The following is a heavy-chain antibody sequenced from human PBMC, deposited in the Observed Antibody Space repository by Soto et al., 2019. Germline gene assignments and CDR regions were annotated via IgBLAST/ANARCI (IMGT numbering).Heavy chain of an antibody. V-gene: IGHV3-23*01. CDR1: GFTFSSYA. J-gene: IGHJ6*03. D-gene: IGHD2-2*01. Sequence: GGSLRLSCAASGFTFSSYAMSWVRQAPGKGLEWVSAISGSGGSTYYADSVKGRFTISRDNSKNTLYLQMKSLRAEDTAVYYWAKAGPAAIAYYYYYRDVGGKGTTVTVSS. CDR2: ISGSGGST. CDR3: AKAGPAAIAYYYYYRDV.